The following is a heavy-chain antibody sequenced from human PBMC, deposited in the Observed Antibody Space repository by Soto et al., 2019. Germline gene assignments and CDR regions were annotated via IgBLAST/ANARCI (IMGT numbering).Heavy chain of an antibody. Sequence: ASVKVSCKASGYTFTSYDINWVRQATGQGLEWMGWMNPNSGNTGYAQKFQGRFTMTRNTSISTAYMELSSLRSEDTAVYYCARGRTVATIFDAFDIWGQGTMVTVSS. CDR3: ARGRTVATIFDAFDI. CDR1: GYTFTSYD. CDR2: MNPNSGNT. J-gene: IGHJ3*02. D-gene: IGHD5-12*01. V-gene: IGHV1-8*01.